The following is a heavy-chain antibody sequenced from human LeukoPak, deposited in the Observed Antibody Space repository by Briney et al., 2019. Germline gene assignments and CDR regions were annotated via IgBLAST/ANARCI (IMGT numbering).Heavy chain of an antibody. D-gene: IGHD4-23*01. CDR3: ARSHGGNAFDT. J-gene: IGHJ3*02. Sequence: GTSLRLSCTASFTFNSYNLNWVRQAPGKGLEWVSYISGSSSTIYYADSVKGRFTISRDNARNSLYLQMNSLRAEDTAVYYCARSHGGNAFDTWGQGTMVTVSS. CDR1: FTFNSYN. V-gene: IGHV3-48*01. CDR2: ISGSSSTI.